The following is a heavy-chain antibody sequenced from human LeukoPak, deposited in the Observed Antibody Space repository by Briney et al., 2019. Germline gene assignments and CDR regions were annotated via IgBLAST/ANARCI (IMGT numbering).Heavy chain of an antibody. CDR1: EFTFSSYA. Sequence: PGGSLRLSCAASEFTFSSYAMTWVRQAPGKGLEWVSGISAGGGTTYYADSVKGRFSISRDSSKKTVYLQMNSLRAEDTAVYYCAKDSSGRSHIYMDVWGKGTTVTVSS. V-gene: IGHV3-23*01. J-gene: IGHJ6*03. D-gene: IGHD6-19*01. CDR3: AKDSSGRSHIYMDV. CDR2: ISAGGGTT.